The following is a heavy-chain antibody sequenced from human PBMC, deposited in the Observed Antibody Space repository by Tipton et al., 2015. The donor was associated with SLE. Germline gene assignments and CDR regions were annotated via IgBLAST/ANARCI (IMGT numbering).Heavy chain of an antibody. J-gene: IGHJ3*02. D-gene: IGHD6-19*01. CDR1: GGSISSGGYY. CDR3: ARSGYSSGWYRGRFDI. V-gene: IGHV4-31*03. CDR2: IYYSGST. Sequence: SLTCTVSGGSISSGGYYWSWIRQHPGKGLEWIGYIYYSGSTYYNPSLKSRVTISVDTSKNQFFLRLRSVTAADTAVYYCARSGYSSGWYRGRFDIWGQGTMVTVSS.